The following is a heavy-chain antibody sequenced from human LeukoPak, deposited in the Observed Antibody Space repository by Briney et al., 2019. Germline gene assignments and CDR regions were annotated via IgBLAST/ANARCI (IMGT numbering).Heavy chain of an antibody. CDR2: ISAYNGNT. J-gene: IGHJ4*02. CDR1: GYTFTSYD. Sequence: APRKVSSKASGYTFTSYDITSVRQAPGHGLEWRGWISAYNGNTNYAQTLQGRVTMTTDTSTSTAYMELRTLRSDDTAVYYCARRGGLVGAADYWGQGTLVTVSS. V-gene: IGHV1-18*01. D-gene: IGHD1-26*01. CDR3: ARRGGLVGAADY.